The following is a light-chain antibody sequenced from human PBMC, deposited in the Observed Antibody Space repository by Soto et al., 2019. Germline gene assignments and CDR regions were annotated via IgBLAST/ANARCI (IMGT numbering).Light chain of an antibody. CDR2: VAS. CDR1: QSVSSN. CDR3: QQYNNWPPLT. Sequence: EKVMTQSPATLSVSPGERATLSCRASQSVSSNLAWYQQKPGQAPRLLIYVASTRATGIPVRFSGSGSETEFTLTISSLQSEDFAVYYRQQYNNWPPLTFGGGTKVEIK. V-gene: IGKV3-15*01. J-gene: IGKJ4*01.